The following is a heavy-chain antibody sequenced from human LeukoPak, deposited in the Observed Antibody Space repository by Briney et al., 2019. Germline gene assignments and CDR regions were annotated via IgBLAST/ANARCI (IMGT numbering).Heavy chain of an antibody. CDR3: AKATIVVVVAAYYFDY. Sequence: GGSLRLSCAASGFTFSSYAMSWVRQAPGKGLEWVSAISGSGGSTYYAGSVKGRFTISRDNSKNTLYLQMNSLRAEDTAVYYCAKATIVVVVAAYYFDYWGQGTLVTVSS. D-gene: IGHD2-15*01. V-gene: IGHV3-23*01. CDR2: ISGSGGST. CDR1: GFTFSSYA. J-gene: IGHJ4*02.